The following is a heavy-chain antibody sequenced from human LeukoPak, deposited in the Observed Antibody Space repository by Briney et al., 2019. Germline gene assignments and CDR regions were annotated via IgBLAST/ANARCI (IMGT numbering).Heavy chain of an antibody. D-gene: IGHD2-2*03. CDR2: IYYSGST. CDR3: ARHSRLDKSSLSWADY. V-gene: IGHV4-59*08. Sequence: SETLSLTCTVSGGSISSYYWSWIRQPPGKGLEWIGYIYYSGSTNYNPSLKSRVTISVDTSKNQFSLKLSSVTAADTAVYYCARHSRLDKSSLSWADYWGQGTLVPVSS. J-gene: IGHJ4*02. CDR1: GGSISSYY.